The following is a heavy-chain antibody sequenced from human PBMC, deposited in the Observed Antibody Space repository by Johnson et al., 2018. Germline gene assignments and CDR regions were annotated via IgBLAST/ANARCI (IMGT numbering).Heavy chain of an antibody. CDR1: GGSITSGDYY. D-gene: IGHD4-17*01. CDR3: ARTFGDYTFLPLDV. Sequence: QVQLQESDPGLVKPSQTLSLTCIVSGGSITSGDYYWGWIRQPPGKGLEWVGYIFHSGITYYNPSLKSRATISVDTSKNQFSLKLNSVTAADTAGYYCARTFGDYTFLPLDVWGQGTMVTVSS. J-gene: IGHJ3*01. CDR2: IFHSGIT. V-gene: IGHV4-30-4*01.